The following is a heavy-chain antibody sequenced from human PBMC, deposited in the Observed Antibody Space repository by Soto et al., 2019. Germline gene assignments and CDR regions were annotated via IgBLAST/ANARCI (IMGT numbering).Heavy chain of an antibody. J-gene: IGHJ6*02. CDR2: IYYSGST. CDR1: GGSISSSSYY. CDR3: ARHSGEIVVVVPAAINGMDV. D-gene: IGHD2-2*01. V-gene: IGHV4-39*01. Sequence: QLQLQESGPGLVKPSETLSLTCTVSGGSISSSSYYWGWIRQPPGKGLEWIGSIYYSGSTYYNPSLMSLVALSVDTSKNQFSLKLSSVTAADTAVYYCARHSGEIVVVVPAAINGMDVWGQGTTVTVSS.